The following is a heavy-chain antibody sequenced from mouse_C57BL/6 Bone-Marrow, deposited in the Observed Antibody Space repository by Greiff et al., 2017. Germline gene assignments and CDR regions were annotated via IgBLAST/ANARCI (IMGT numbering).Heavy chain of an antibody. Sequence: EVQLQQSGPELVKPGASVKISCKASGYTFTDYYMNWVKQSHGKSLEWIGDINPNNGGTSYNQKFKGKATLTVDKSSSTAYMELRSLTSEDSAVYYCARSVYYYTGYAMDYWGQGTSVTVSS. CDR3: ARSVYYYTGYAMDY. CDR1: GYTFTDYY. V-gene: IGHV1-26*01. D-gene: IGHD1-1*01. J-gene: IGHJ4*01. CDR2: INPNNGGT.